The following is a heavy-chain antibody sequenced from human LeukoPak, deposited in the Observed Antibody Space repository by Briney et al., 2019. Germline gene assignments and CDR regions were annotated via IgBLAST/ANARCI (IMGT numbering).Heavy chain of an antibody. CDR3: AKVGGSSWYRGAFDI. CDR1: GFTFSSHA. Sequence: GGSLRLSCAASGFTFSSHAMSWVRQAPGKGLEWVSAISGSGGSTYYADSVKGRFTISRDNSKNTLYLQMNSLRAEDTAVYYCAKVGGSSWYRGAFDIWGQGTMVTVSS. D-gene: IGHD6-13*01. V-gene: IGHV3-23*01. J-gene: IGHJ3*02. CDR2: ISGSGGST.